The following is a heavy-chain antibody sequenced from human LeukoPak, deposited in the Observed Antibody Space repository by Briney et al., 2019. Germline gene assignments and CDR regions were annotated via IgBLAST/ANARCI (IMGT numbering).Heavy chain of an antibody. CDR1: GYTFTSYG. J-gene: IGHJ4*02. CDR3: VRDQDPRYDFWSDYLLSYFDH. D-gene: IGHD3-3*01. Sequence: SVKVSCKASGYTFTSYGINWVRHAPGQGLECVGWISIDDGKTHFAQKLRGRVTMTTDTSMSTAYMELRSLRSDDTDVYYCVRDQDPRYDFWSDYLLSYFDHWGQGTLVTVSS. V-gene: IGHV1-18*01. CDR2: ISIDDGKT.